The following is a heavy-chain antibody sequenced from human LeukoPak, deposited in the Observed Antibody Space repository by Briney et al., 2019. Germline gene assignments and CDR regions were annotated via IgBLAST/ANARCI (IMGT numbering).Heavy chain of an antibody. J-gene: IGHJ4*02. CDR3: ARDPGGGYSSGWTPFDY. V-gene: IGHV1-18*01. Sequence: ASVKVSCKASGYTLTSYGISWVRQAPGQGLEWMGWISAYNGNTNYAQKLQGRVTMTTDTSTSTAYMELRSLRSDDTAVYYCARDPGGGYSSGWTPFDYWGQGTLVTVSS. CDR1: GYTLTSYG. D-gene: IGHD6-19*01. CDR2: ISAYNGNT.